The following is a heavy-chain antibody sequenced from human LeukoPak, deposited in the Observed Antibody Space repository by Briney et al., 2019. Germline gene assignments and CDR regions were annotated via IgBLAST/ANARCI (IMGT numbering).Heavy chain of an antibody. Sequence: PGGSLRLSCAASEFTFINYAMNWVRQAPGKGLEWAAVISYDGSNKYYADSVKGRFTISRDNSKNTLYLQMDSLRPEDTAVYYCARDEYSSSSGLYDYWGQGTLVTVSS. J-gene: IGHJ4*02. D-gene: IGHD6-6*01. V-gene: IGHV3-30-3*01. CDR3: ARDEYSSSSGLYDY. CDR1: EFTFINYA. CDR2: ISYDGSNK.